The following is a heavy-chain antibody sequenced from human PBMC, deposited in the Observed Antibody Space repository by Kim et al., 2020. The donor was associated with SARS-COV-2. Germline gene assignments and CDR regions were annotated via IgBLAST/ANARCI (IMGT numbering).Heavy chain of an antibody. J-gene: IGHJ6*02. Sequence: SVKVSCKASGGTFSSYAISWVRQAPGQGLEWMGGIIPIFGTANYAQKFQGRVTITADESTSTAYMELSSLRSEDTAVYYCARSGYSSGGRYYYGMDVWGQRTTVTVSS. CDR1: GGTFSSYA. D-gene: IGHD6-19*01. V-gene: IGHV1-69*13. CDR3: ARSGYSSGGRYYYGMDV. CDR2: IIPIFGTA.